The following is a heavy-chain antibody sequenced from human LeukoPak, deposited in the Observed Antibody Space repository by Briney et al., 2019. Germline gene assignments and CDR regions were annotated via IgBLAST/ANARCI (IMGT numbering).Heavy chain of an antibody. CDR3: ARDLGIAAAGAFDY. J-gene: IGHJ4*02. D-gene: IGHD6-13*01. V-gene: IGHV3-66*02. CDR1: GFTVSSNY. CDR2: IYSGGST. Sequence: GGSLRLSCAASGFTVSSNYMGWVRQAPGKGLEWVSVIYSGGSTYYADSVKGRFTISRDNSKNTLYLQMNSLRAEDTAVYYCARDLGIAAAGAFDYWGQGTLVTVSS.